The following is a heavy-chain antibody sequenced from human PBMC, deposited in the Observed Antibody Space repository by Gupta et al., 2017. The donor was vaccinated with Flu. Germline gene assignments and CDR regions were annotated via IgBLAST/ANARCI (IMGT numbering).Heavy chain of an antibody. D-gene: IGHD6-19*01. J-gene: IGHJ5*02. Sequence: QVQLQQWGAGLLKPSETLSLTCAVYGGSFSGYYWSWIRQPPGKGLEWIGEINHSGSTNYNPSLKSRVTISVDTSKNQFSLKLSSVTAADTAVYYCAIGPGSSGWYVWFDPWGQGTLVTVSS. V-gene: IGHV4-34*01. CDR2: INHSGST. CDR1: GGSFSGYY. CDR3: AIGPGSSGWYVWFDP.